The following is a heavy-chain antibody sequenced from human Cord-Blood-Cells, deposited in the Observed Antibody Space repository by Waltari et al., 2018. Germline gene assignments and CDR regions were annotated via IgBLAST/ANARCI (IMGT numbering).Heavy chain of an antibody. V-gene: IGHV3-74*01. J-gene: IGHJ2*01. CDR1: GFTFSSYW. Sequence: EVQLVESGGGLVQPGGSLRLSCAASGFTFSSYWMHWVRQAPGKGLVWVSRINKDGMSTSYADSVKGRFTISRDNAKNTLYLQMSSLRAEDTAVYYCARGRGRYWYFDLWGRGTLVTVSS. CDR2: INKDGMST. D-gene: IGHD3-16*01. CDR3: ARGRGRYWYFDL.